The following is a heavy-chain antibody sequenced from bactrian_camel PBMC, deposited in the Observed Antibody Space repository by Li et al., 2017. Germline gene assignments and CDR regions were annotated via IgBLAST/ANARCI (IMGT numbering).Heavy chain of an antibody. CDR3: VRDRADWSSTLRDWAY. J-gene: IGHJ4*01. Sequence: HVQLVESGGGLVQPGGSLRLSCVGSGFTYSNYYMTWVRQAPGKGLEWVTSIYTGGGSTYYTDIVKGRFTITRDNAKNVVYQQMNNLKAEDTAVYRCVRDRADWSSTLRDWAYWGQGTQVTVS. CDR2: IYTGGGST. D-gene: IGHD8*01. CDR1: GFTYSNYY. V-gene: IGHV3-2*01.